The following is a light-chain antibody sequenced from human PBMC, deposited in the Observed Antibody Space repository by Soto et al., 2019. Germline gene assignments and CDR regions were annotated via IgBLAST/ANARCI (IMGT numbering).Light chain of an antibody. Sequence: QSALTQPASVSGSPGQSITISCTGTSSDVGIYNYVPWYQQHPGKAPKLMICEVSNRPSGVSNRFSGSKSGNTASLTISGLRAEDEADYYCTSFTTNSIWVFGGGTKLTVL. CDR1: SSDVGIYNY. J-gene: IGLJ3*02. CDR2: EVS. V-gene: IGLV2-14*01. CDR3: TSFTTNSIWV.